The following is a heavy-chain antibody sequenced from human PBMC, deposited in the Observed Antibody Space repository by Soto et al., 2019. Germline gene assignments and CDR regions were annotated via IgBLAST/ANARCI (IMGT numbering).Heavy chain of an antibody. J-gene: IGHJ6*03. V-gene: IGHV4-39*01. CDR1: GGSISSSSSS. CDR3: ARTYVTDVVVVPASKDYMDV. CDR2: ISYSGST. Sequence: QLQLQESGPGLVKPSETLSLTCTVSGGSISSSSSSWGWIRQPPGKGLEWLGIISYSGSTYYSPSHKSRVTISVDASKNLYSMTLRSVTAADTAVYYCARTYVTDVVVVPASKDYMDVWGKGTTVTVSS. D-gene: IGHD2-2*01.